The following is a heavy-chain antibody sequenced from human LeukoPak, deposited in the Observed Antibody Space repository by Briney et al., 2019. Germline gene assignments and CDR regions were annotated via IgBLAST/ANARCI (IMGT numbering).Heavy chain of an antibody. CDR1: GGSIGNYF. CDR2: ISYSGST. Sequence: SETLSLTCTVSGGSIGNYFWSWIRQPPGKGLEWIGYISYSGSTNDNPSLKSRVTISVDTSKNQFSLKLSSVTAADTAVYYCARHTTSGCYQVVYWGQGTLVTVSS. J-gene: IGHJ4*02. D-gene: IGHD6-19*01. V-gene: IGHV4-59*01. CDR3: ARHTTSGCYQVVY.